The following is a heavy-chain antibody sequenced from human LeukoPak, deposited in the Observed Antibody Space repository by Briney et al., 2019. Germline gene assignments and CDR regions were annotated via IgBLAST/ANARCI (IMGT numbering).Heavy chain of an antibody. CDR3: ARGDDYGDYLSAFDI. D-gene: IGHD4-17*01. J-gene: IGHJ3*02. Sequence: ASVKVSCKSSGYRFTSYGISWVRQAPGQGLKWMGGISAHNGNTNYGQKLQGRVTMTTDTSTSTAYMELRSLRSDDTAVHYCARGDDYGDYLSAFDIWGQGTMVTVSS. CDR1: GYRFTSYG. CDR2: ISAHNGNT. V-gene: IGHV1-18*04.